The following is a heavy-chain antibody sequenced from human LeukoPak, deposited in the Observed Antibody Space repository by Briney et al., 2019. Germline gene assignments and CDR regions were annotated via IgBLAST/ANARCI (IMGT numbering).Heavy chain of an antibody. D-gene: IGHD6-13*01. J-gene: IGHJ5*02. CDR1: GYTFTSYA. CDR2: INAGNGNT. Sequence: ASVKVSCKASGYTFTSYAMHWVRQAPGQRLEWMGWINAGNGNTKYSQKFQGRVTITRDTSASTAYMELSSLRSEDTAVYYCARGGAAAEKNWFDPWGQGTLVTVSS. CDR3: ARGGAAAEKNWFDP. V-gene: IGHV1-3*01.